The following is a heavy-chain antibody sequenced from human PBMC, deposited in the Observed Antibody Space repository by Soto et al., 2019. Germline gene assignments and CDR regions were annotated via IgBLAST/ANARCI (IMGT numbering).Heavy chain of an antibody. CDR3: AKEEGYCSGGSCYLTPYFDY. CDR2: ISYDGSNK. J-gene: IGHJ4*02. D-gene: IGHD2-15*01. Sequence: GGSLRLSCAASGFTFSSYGMHWVRQAPGKGLEWVAVISYDGSNKYYADSVKGRFTISRDNSKNTLYLQMNSLRAEDTAVYYCAKEEGYCSGGSCYLTPYFDYWGQGTLVTVSS. V-gene: IGHV3-30*18. CDR1: GFTFSSYG.